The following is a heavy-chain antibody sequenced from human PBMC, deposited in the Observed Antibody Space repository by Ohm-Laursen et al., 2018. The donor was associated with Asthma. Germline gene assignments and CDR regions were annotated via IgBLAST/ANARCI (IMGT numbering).Heavy chain of an antibody. V-gene: IGHV3-30*18. Sequence: SLRLSCTASGFTFSSYGMHWVRQAPGKGLEWVAVISYDGSNKYYADSVKGRFTISRDNSKNTLYLQMNSLRAEDTAVYYCAKDYYDSSGTVGYWGQGTLVTVSS. CDR2: ISYDGSNK. D-gene: IGHD3-22*01. CDR3: AKDYYDSSGTVGY. CDR1: GFTFSSYG. J-gene: IGHJ4*02.